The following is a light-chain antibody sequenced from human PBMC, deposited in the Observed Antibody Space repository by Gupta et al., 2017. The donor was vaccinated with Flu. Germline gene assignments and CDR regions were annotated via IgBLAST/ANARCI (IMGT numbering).Light chain of an antibody. CDR1: QGISSY. J-gene: IGKJ1*01. V-gene: IGKV1D-8*01. Sequence: VIWMTQSPSLLSASTGDRVTIICRRRQGISSYLAWYQHKPGKAPELLIYAASAVQSGVPSRFSGSGSGTDFTLTIRWLQSEDFATYFCLHDSSLPTTFGQGTKVEIK. CDR2: AAS. CDR3: LHDSSLPTT.